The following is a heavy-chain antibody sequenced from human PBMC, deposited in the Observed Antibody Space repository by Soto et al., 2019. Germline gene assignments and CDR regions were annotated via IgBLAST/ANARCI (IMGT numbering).Heavy chain of an antibody. D-gene: IGHD3-3*01. V-gene: IGHV3-9*01. J-gene: IGHJ3*02. CDR1: GFIFNDYP. CDR2: ISWNSGIL. CDR3: MKGVLTSIFGLVYDGVVI. Sequence: EVQLVESGGDLVQPGRSLRLSCAASGFIFNDYPMHWVRQVPGKGLEWVTGISWNSGILGYADSVRGRFSIARDNAKKSLSLQLTGRRAEDAALSFCMKGVLTSIFGLVYDGVVIWGRGTMVTVSS.